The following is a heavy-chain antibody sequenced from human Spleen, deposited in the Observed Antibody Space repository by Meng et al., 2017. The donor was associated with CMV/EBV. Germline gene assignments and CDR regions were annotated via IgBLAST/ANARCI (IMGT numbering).Heavy chain of an antibody. Sequence: SLTCVVSRGSLPPRSCWCWFRQPPGYGLEWIGALYQPGRPSLTPSLKGRVTISVYKSKTQFSLNLSFLTAADTAVYYCASSVIDNWGQGTLVTVSS. CDR3: ASSVIDN. J-gene: IGHJ4*02. CDR2: LYQPGRP. V-gene: IGHV4/OR15-8*01. CDR1: RGSLPPRSC.